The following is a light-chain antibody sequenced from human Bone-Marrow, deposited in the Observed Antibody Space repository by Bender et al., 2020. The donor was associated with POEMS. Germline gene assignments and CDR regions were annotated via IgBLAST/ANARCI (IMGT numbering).Light chain of an antibody. V-gene: IGLV2-23*02. Sequence: QSALTQPASVSGSPGQSITISCTGTSSDVGYYDYVSWYRHRPGKAPELMIYEVSNRPSGVSNRFSGSKSGNTASLTISGLQAEDEADYYCCSYAGSSTWVFGGGTKLTVL. CDR3: CSYAGSSTWV. CDR2: EVS. J-gene: IGLJ3*02. CDR1: SSDVGYYDY.